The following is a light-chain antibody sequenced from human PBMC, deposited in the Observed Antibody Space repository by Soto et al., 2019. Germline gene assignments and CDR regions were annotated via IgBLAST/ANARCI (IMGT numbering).Light chain of an antibody. CDR3: NSYTGSSTYV. J-gene: IGLJ1*01. Sequence: SVLTQPPSVSGSPGHSVAISCTGTSSDVGSYNHVSWYQQPPGAAPKLLIYEVSNRPSGVPDRFSGSKSGNTASLTISGLQADDEADYYCNSYTGSSTYVFGTGTKVTVL. V-gene: IGLV2-18*02. CDR1: SSDVGSYNH. CDR2: EVS.